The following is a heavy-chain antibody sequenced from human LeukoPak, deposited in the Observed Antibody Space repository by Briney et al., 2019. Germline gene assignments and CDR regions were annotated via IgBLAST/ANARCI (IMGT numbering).Heavy chain of an antibody. CDR2: INPNSGGT. V-gene: IGHV1-2*02. J-gene: IGHJ4*02. D-gene: IGHD3-22*01. CDR3: ARTPLYSDSSGYYYMTSYYFDY. Sequence: ASVKVSCKASGYTFINYFIHWVRQAPGQGLEWMGWINPNSGGTNYAQKFQGRVTMTRDTSISTAYMELSRLRSDDTAVYYCARTPLYSDSSGYYYMTSYYFDYWGQGTLVTVSS. CDR1: GYTFINYF.